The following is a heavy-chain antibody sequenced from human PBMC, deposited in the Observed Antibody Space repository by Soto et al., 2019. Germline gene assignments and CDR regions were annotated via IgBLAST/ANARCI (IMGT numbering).Heavy chain of an antibody. CDR3: AREGYCISTSFRHYDYYSMDV. V-gene: IGHV1-18*01. CDR1: GYTFTSYG. CDR2: ISAYNGNT. Sequence: QVQLVQSGAEVKKPGASVKVSCKASGYTFTSYGISWVRQAPGQGLEWMGWISAYNGNTNYAQKLQGRVTMTTDTSTSTAYMELRSLRSDDTAVYYCAREGYCISTSFRHYDYYSMDVWGQGTTVTVSS. D-gene: IGHD2-2*01. J-gene: IGHJ6*02.